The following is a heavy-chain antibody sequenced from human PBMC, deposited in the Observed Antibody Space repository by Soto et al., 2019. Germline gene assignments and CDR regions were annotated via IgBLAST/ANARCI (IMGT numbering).Heavy chain of an antibody. CDR2: IWYDGSNK. CDR3: ARERYYDSSGYKPYYYGMDV. D-gene: IGHD3-22*01. Sequence: GGSLRLSCAASGFTFSSYGMHWVRQAPGKGLEWVAVIWYDGSNKYYADSVKGRFTISRDNSKNTLYLQMNSLRAEDTAVYYCARERYYDSSGYKPYYYGMDVWGQGTTVTVSS. CDR1: GFTFSSYG. V-gene: IGHV3-33*01. J-gene: IGHJ6*02.